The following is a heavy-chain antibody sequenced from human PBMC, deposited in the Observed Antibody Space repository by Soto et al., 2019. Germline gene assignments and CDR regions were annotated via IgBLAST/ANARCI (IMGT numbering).Heavy chain of an antibody. V-gene: IGHV4-4*02. Sequence: QVQLQESGPGLVKPSGTLSLTCAVSGGSISSSNWWSWVRQPPGQGLEWIGEIYHSGSTNYNPSLTRRVTMSVDKSQKQFSLLLSSVNAADTAVYYFARVPREAAGTDWGQGTLVTGAS. J-gene: IGHJ4*02. CDR1: GGSISSSNW. D-gene: IGHD6-13*01. CDR2: IYHSGST. CDR3: ARVPREAAGTD.